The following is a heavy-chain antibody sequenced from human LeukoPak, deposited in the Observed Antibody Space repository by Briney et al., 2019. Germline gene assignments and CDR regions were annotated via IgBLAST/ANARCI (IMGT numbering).Heavy chain of an antibody. Sequence: PGTSLRLSCAASGFSLTHDAIHWGRQAPGKGLEWVAVVSKDTVTKIYRDSVKGRFTVSTDSSKNTVYLQMTGLRSEDTGVYYCAGDRWPATPDSFDCWGEGTLVTVSS. CDR1: GFSLTHDA. CDR3: AGDRWPATPDSFDC. D-gene: IGHD2-21*01. V-gene: IGHV3-30*10. CDR2: VSKDTVTK. J-gene: IGHJ4*02.